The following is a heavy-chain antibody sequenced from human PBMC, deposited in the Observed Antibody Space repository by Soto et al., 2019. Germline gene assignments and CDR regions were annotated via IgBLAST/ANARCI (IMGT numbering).Heavy chain of an antibody. CDR2: IIPLYGTP. CDR1: GGTLSRYA. J-gene: IGHJ5*02. CDR3: ARDIAVAKLTSWFDP. D-gene: IGHD6-19*01. Sequence: QVQLVQSGAEVKKPGFSVKVSCKASGGTLSRYAINWVRQAPGQGLEWMGGIIPLYGTPNYAQKFQGRVTITADESTSTAYMELRSLRSEDTDVYYCARDIAVAKLTSWFDPWGQGPLDTVSS. V-gene: IGHV1-69*01.